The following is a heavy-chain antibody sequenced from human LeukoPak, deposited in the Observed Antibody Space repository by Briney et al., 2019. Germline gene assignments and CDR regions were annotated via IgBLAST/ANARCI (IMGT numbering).Heavy chain of an antibody. CDR1: GGSISSYY. Sequence: SETLSLTCTVSGGSISSYYWSWIRQPPGKGLEWIGYIYYSGSTNYNPSLKSRVTISVDTSKNQFSLKLSSVTAADTAVYYCARGADSSGYYEGFDYWGQGTLVTVSS. J-gene: IGHJ4*02. CDR3: ARGADSSGYYEGFDY. D-gene: IGHD3-22*01. CDR2: IYYSGST. V-gene: IGHV4-59*01.